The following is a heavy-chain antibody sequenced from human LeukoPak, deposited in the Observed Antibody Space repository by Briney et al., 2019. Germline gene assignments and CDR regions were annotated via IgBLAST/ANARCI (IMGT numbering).Heavy chain of an antibody. CDR2: IDWDDDK. Sequence: ESGPTLVNPTQTLTLTCTFSGFSLSPSAMCVSWIRQPPGKALEWLARIDWDDDKYYSTSLKTWLTISKDTSKNQVVLTMTNMDPVDTATYYCARTRPQKSLFDYWGQGTLVTVSS. J-gene: IGHJ4*02. CDR1: GFSLSPSAMC. V-gene: IGHV2-70*11. CDR3: ARTRPQKSLFDY.